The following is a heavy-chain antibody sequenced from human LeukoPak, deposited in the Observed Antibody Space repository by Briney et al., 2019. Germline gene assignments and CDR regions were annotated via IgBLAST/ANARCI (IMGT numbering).Heavy chain of an antibody. Sequence: GESLKISCKGSGYSFTSYWIGWVRQMPGKGLEWMVIIYPGDSDTRYSPSFQGQVTISADKSISTAYLQWSSLKASDTAMYYCARPRLDRSGGSWYFDYWGQGTLVTVSS. J-gene: IGHJ4*02. V-gene: IGHV5-51*01. CDR2: IYPGDSDT. CDR3: ARPRLDRSGGSWYFDY. D-gene: IGHD2-15*01. CDR1: GYSFTSYW.